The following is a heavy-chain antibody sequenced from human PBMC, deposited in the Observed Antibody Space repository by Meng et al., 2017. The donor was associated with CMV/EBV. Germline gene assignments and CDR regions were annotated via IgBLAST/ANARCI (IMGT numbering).Heavy chain of an antibody. CDR2: IVVGSGNT. V-gene: IGHV1-58*01. Sequence: SVKVSCKASGFTFTSSAVQWVRQARGQRLEWIGWIVVGSGNTNYAQKFQERVTITRDMSTSTAYMEVSSLRSEDTAVYYCAADIVVVPAATSGDYWGQGTLVTVSS. CDR1: GFTFTSSA. CDR3: AADIVVVPAATSGDY. D-gene: IGHD2-2*01. J-gene: IGHJ4*02.